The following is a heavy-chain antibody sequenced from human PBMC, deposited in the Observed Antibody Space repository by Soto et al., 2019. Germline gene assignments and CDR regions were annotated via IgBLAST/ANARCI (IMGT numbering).Heavy chain of an antibody. Sequence: ASVKVPCTASGYTFTSYAMHWVRQAPGQRLEWMGWINAGNGNTNYSQKLQGRVTITRDTSASTAYMELSSLRSEDTAVYYCAGEPAAGLDYYYGMDDWGQGTTVSVSS. V-gene: IGHV1-3*01. CDR2: INAGNGNT. CDR3: AGEPAAGLDYYYGMDD. J-gene: IGHJ6*02. CDR1: GYTFTSYA. D-gene: IGHD6-13*01.